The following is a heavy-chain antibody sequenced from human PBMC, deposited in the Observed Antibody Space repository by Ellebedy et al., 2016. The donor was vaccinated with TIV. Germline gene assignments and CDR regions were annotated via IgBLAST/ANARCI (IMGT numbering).Heavy chain of an antibody. D-gene: IGHD3-10*01. CDR1: GGSISSGGYY. J-gene: IGHJ6*02. V-gene: IGHV4-31*03. Sequence: SETLSLXCTVSGGSISSGGYYWSWIRQHPGKGLEWIGYIYYSGSTYYNPSLKSRVTISVDTSKNQFSLKLSSVTAADTAVYYCARDSITMVRGVITPPGMDVWGQGTTVTVSS. CDR2: IYYSGST. CDR3: ARDSITMVRGVITPPGMDV.